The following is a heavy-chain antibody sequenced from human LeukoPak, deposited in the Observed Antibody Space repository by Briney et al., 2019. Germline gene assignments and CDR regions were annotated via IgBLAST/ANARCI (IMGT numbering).Heavy chain of an antibody. V-gene: IGHV3-74*01. D-gene: IGHD6-13*01. CDR2: INSDGSST. CDR1: GFTFSSYW. CDR3: ARHRYSSSWYSFGWFDP. Sequence: GGSLRLSCAASGFTFSSYWMHWVRQAPGKGLVWVSRINSDGSSTSYADSVKGRFTISRDNAKNSLYLQMNSLRAEDTAVYYCARHRYSSSWYSFGWFDPWGQGTLVTVSS. J-gene: IGHJ5*02.